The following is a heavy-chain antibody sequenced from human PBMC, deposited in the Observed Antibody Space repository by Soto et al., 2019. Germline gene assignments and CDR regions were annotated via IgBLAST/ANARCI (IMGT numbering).Heavy chain of an antibody. CDR3: ARRSAYSYGRQQYYFDS. CDR1: GYSFRNHW. V-gene: IGHV5-51*01. D-gene: IGHD5-18*01. Sequence: GESLKISCEGSGYSFRNHWIGWVRQMPGKGLELMGVIHAGDSDTRYNPSFEAQVTLSVDTSTSTAYLQWHSLRASDTAIYFCARRSAYSYGRQQYYFDSWGQGTQVTVSS. CDR2: IHAGDSDT. J-gene: IGHJ4*02.